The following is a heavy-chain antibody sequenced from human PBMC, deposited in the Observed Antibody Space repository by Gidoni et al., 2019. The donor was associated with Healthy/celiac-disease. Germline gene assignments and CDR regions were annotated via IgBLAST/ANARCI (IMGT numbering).Heavy chain of an antibody. CDR1: GGSISSYY. J-gene: IGHJ3*02. Sequence: QVQLQESGPGLVKPSETLSLTCTVSGGSISSYYWSWIRQPPGKGLEWIGYIYYSGSTNYNPSLKSRVTISVDTSKNQFSLKLSSVTAADTAVYYCARAPRRIAALDIWGQGTMVTVSS. CDR3: ARAPRRIAALDI. CDR2: IYYSGST. V-gene: IGHV4-59*01. D-gene: IGHD6-13*01.